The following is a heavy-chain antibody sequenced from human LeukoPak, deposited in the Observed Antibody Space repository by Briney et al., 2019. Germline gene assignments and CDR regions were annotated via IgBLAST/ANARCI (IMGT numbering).Heavy chain of an antibody. CDR1: GYTFTSYD. D-gene: IGHD3-10*01. Sequence: ASVKVSCKASGYTFTSYDINWVRRATGQGLEWMGWMNPNSGNTGYAQKFQGRVTMTRNTSISTAYMELSSLRSEDTAVYYCARWGWLGDYYYMDVWGKGTTVTVSS. J-gene: IGHJ6*03. CDR3: ARWGWLGDYYYMDV. V-gene: IGHV1-8*01. CDR2: MNPNSGNT.